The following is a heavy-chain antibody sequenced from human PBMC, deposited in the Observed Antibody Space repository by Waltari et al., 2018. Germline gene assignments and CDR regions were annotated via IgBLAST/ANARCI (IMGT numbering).Heavy chain of an antibody. CDR1: GGSISSSSYY. J-gene: IGHJ4*02. V-gene: IGHV4-39*01. CDR3: ARVSSDDYVWGSYRPYFDY. D-gene: IGHD3-16*02. Sequence: QLQLQESGPGLVKPSETLSLTCTVSGGSISSSSYYWGWIRQPPGKGLEWIGSIYYSGSTYYNPSLKSRVTISVDTSKNQFSLKRSSVTAADTAVYYCARVSSDDYVWGSYRPYFDYWGQGTLVTVSS. CDR2: IYYSGST.